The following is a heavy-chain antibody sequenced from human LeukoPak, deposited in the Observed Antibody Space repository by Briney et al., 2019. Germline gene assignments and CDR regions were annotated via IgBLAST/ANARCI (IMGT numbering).Heavy chain of an antibody. D-gene: IGHD3-22*01. V-gene: IGHV4-39*01. CDR2: IYHSGST. CDR3: ARHSFYYDGSGYNSAYFDH. CDR1: GGSISSSSYY. Sequence: SETLSLTCTVSGGSISSSSYYWGWIRQPPGKGLEWIGSIYHSGSTYYNPSLKSRVTISVDTSKNQFSLKLYSVTAADTAVYFCARHSFYYDGSGYNSAYFDHWGQGTLVIVSS. J-gene: IGHJ4*02.